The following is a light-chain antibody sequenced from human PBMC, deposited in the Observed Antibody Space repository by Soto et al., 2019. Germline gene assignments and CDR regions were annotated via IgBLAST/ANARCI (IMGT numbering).Light chain of an antibody. V-gene: IGLV2-8*01. CDR2: EVI. J-gene: IGLJ2*01. Sequence: QSALTQPPSAPGSPGQSVTISCTGTSSDVGGYNYVAGYQQHPGKSPKLMIYEVITRPSGVPDRFSGSKSGNRASLTVSGLQAEDEADYYCSSYAGSNNIMIFCGGTKLTVL. CDR3: SSYAGSNNIMI. CDR1: SSDVGGYNY.